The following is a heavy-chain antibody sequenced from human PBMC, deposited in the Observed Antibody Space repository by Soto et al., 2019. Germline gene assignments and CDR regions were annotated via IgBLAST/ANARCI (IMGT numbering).Heavy chain of an antibody. D-gene: IGHD3-10*01. CDR1: GFTFSNYG. CDR2: IWYDGSNK. CDR3: ARDSLSYYYGSNYYYGMDV. V-gene: IGHV3-33*08. Sequence: PGGSLRLSCSASGFTFSNYGMDGVRQAPGKGPEWVAVIWYDGSNKYYADSVKGRFTISRDNSKNTLYLQMNSLRAEDTAVYYCARDSLSYYYGSNYYYGMDVWGQGTTVTVSS. J-gene: IGHJ6*02.